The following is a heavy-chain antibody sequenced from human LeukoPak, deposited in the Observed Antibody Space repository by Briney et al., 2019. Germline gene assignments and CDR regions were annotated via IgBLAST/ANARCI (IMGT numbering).Heavy chain of an antibody. Sequence: PGGSLRLSCAASGFTFSSYGMSWVRQAPGKGLEWVSAISGSGGSTYYADSVKGRFTISRDNSKNTLYLQMNSLRAEDTAVYYCASLGYSSSWYYFDYWGQGTLSPSPQ. V-gene: IGHV3-23*01. D-gene: IGHD6-13*01. CDR2: ISGSGGST. CDR1: GFTFSSYG. J-gene: IGHJ4*02. CDR3: ASLGYSSSWYYFDY.